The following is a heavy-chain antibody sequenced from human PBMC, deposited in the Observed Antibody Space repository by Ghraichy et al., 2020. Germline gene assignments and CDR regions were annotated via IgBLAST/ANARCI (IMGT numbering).Heavy chain of an antibody. CDR1: GGSSSSSSYY. V-gene: IGHV4-39*01. Sequence: QTLSLTCTVSGGSSSSSSYYWGWIRQPPGQGLEWIGSIYYRGTTYYNPSLKSRVTISVDTSKNQFSLKLSSVTAADTAVYYCASMSSSTLTGDYWGQGTLVTVSS. CDR3: ASMSSSTLTGDY. CDR2: IYYRGTT. D-gene: IGHD6-6*01. J-gene: IGHJ4*02.